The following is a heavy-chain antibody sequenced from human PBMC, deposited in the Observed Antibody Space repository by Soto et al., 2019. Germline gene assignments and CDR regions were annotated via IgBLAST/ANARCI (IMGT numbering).Heavy chain of an antibody. J-gene: IGHJ6*02. CDR1: GGTFSSYA. Sequence: VASVKVSCKASGGTFSSYAISWVRQAPGQGLEWMGGIIPIFGTANYAQKFQGRVTITADESTSTAYMELSSLRSEDTAVYYCARRVAVAGNYYGMDVWGQGTTVTVSS. CDR3: ARRVAVAGNYYGMDV. D-gene: IGHD6-19*01. V-gene: IGHV1-69*13. CDR2: IIPIFGTA.